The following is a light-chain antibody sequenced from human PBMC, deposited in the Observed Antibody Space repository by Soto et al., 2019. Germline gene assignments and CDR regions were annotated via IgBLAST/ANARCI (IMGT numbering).Light chain of an antibody. V-gene: IGKV4-1*01. J-gene: IGKJ4*01. CDR3: QQYYSTPLT. CDR2: WAS. Sequence: DIVMTQSPDSLAVSLGERATINCKSSQSVLYSSNNNNYLAWYQQKPGQPPKLLIYWASTRESGVPDRFSGSGSGTDFTLTINRLQAEDVAVYYCQQYYSTPLTFGGGTKVEI. CDR1: QSVLYSSNNNNY.